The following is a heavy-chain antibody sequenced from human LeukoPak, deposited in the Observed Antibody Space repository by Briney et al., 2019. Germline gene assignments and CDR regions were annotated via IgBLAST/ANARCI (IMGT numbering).Heavy chain of an antibody. V-gene: IGHV1-2*02. CDR2: INPNSGGT. CDR3: ARSDVVVVTATTHFDY. J-gene: IGHJ4*02. CDR1: GYTSTAYY. Sequence: ASVKVSCKASGYTSTAYYIHWVRQAPGQGLEWMGWINPNSGGTNYAQNFQGRVTMTSDTSTYTTHMELSRLRSDDTAVYYCARSDVVVVTATTHFDYWGQGTLVTVSS. D-gene: IGHD2-15*01.